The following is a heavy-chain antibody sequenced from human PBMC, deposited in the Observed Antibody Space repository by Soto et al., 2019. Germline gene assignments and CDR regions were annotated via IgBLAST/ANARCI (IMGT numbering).Heavy chain of an antibody. CDR2: ISGHGVNS. J-gene: IGHJ4*02. V-gene: IGHV1-18*01. Sequence: QVQLVQSGAEVKKPGASVKVSCQASGYTFSTYGISWVRQAPGQGLEWMGWISGHGVNSNYAQRLQGRVTVTTDTSTSTAYMELRHLRSDDTAVYYCARSGFYGSGSRPYVFDSWGQGTLVTVSS. D-gene: IGHD3-10*01. CDR3: ARSGFYGSGSRPYVFDS. CDR1: GYTFSTYG.